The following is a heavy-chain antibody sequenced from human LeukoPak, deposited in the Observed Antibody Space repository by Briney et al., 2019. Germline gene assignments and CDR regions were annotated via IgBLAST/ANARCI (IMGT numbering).Heavy chain of an antibody. CDR2: ISYDASHN. CDR1: GFTFSAYT. Sequence: GGSLRLSCTASGFTFSAYTMHWVRQAPGKRLEWLAAISYDASHNYYTDSVKGRFIISRDNSKNTMYLQMSGLETDDTSVYYCARDGQPRLVGYGAFDLWGQGTMVTVSS. CDR3: ARDGQPRLVGYGAFDL. D-gene: IGHD1-14*01. V-gene: IGHV3-30*04. J-gene: IGHJ3*01.